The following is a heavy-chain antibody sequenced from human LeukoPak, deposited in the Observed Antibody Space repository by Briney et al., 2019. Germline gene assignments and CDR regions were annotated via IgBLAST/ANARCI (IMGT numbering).Heavy chain of an antibody. CDR2: IRSTSNTI. V-gene: IGHV3-48*01. CDR3: ARGQITMIAES. D-gene: IGHD3-22*01. Sequence: SGGSLRLSCAASGFAFSSYEMNWVRQAPGKGLEWVSYIRSTSNTIYYADSVKGRFTISRDNSKNTLYLQMNSLRAEDTAVYYCARGQITMIAESGGQGTLVTVSS. CDR1: GFAFSSYE. J-gene: IGHJ1*01.